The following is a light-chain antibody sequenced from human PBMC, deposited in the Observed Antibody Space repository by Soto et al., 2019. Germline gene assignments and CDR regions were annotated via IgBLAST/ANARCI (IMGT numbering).Light chain of an antibody. Sequence: DIQMTQSPSSLSASVGDRVTITCRASQSINRYLNWYQQKPGKAPKLLIYAASSLQSGVPSRFSGSGSGTDFTLTISSLQPEDFATYYCQQSYSTPFTFGGGTKVEIK. CDR2: AAS. CDR1: QSINRY. CDR3: QQSYSTPFT. V-gene: IGKV1-39*01. J-gene: IGKJ4*01.